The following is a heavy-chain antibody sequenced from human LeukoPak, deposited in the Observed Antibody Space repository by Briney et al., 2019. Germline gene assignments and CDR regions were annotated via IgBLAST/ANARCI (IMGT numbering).Heavy chain of an antibody. CDR1: GGSISSYY. CDR3: ARDRQNFDY. J-gene: IGHJ4*02. Sequence: SETLSLTCTVSGGSISSYYWSWIRQPPGKGLEWIGYIYYSGSTNYNPSLKSRVTISVDTSKNQFSLKLSSVTAADTAVYYCARDRQNFDYWGQGTLVTVSS. V-gene: IGHV4-59*01. CDR2: IYYSGST.